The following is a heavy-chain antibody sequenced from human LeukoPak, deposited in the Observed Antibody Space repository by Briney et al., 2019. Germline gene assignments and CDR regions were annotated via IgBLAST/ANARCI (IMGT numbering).Heavy chain of an antibody. CDR3: ARDYSSSWYDGYYYYGMDV. V-gene: IGHV1-18*01. D-gene: IGHD6-13*01. CDR1: GYTFTSYG. CDR2: ISAYNGNT. Sequence: ASVKVSCKASGYTFTSYGISGVRQAPGQGLEWMGWISAYNGNTNYAQKLKGRVTMTTDTSTSTAYMELRSLRSDDTAVYYCARDYSSSWYDGYYYYGMDVWGQGTTVTVSS. J-gene: IGHJ6*02.